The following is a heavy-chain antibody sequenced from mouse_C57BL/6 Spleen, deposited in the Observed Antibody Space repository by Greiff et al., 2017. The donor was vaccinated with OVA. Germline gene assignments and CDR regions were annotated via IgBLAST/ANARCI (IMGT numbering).Heavy chain of an antibody. CDR2: FHPYNDDT. V-gene: IGHV1-47*01. J-gene: IGHJ4*01. CDR3: ASDGGSPYYYAIDY. CDR1: GYTFTTYP. Sequence: QVQLKESGAELVKPGASVKMSCKASGYTFTTYPIEWMKQNHGKSLEWIGNFHPYNDDTKYNEKFKGKATLTVEKSSSTVYLELSRLTSDDSAVYYCASDGGSPYYYAIDYWGQGTSVTVSS.